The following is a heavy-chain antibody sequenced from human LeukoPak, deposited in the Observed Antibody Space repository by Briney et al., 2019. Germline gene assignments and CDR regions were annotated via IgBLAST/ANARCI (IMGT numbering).Heavy chain of an antibody. Sequence: GGSLRLSCAASGFIFDDYAMHWVRQAPGKGLEWVSGISGNSGSIGYADSVKGRFTISRDNAKNSLYLQMNSLRPEDTALYYCAKDDGSYLNNWFDPWGQGTLVTVSS. J-gene: IGHJ5*02. CDR3: AKDDGSYLNNWFDP. CDR1: GFIFDDYA. CDR2: ISGNSGSI. D-gene: IGHD1-26*01. V-gene: IGHV3-9*01.